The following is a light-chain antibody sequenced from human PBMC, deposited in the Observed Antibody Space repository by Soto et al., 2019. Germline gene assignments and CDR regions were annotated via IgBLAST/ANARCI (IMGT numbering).Light chain of an antibody. Sequence: SYELTQPPSVSGAPGQTARITCGGNNIGSKSVHWYQRKPGQAPVPVVYDDSDGPSGIPERFSGSNAWNTATPTLSRVEAGDEAEYYCQVWDSSSDQVVFGGGTKLTVL. V-gene: IGLV3-21*02. CDR1: NIGSKS. CDR3: QVWDSSSDQVV. J-gene: IGLJ2*01. CDR2: DDS.